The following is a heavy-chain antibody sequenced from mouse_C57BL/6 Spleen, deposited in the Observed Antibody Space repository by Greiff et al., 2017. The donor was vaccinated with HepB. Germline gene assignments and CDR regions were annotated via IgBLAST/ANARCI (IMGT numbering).Heavy chain of an antibody. V-gene: IGHV1-42*01. D-gene: IGHD1-1*01. Sequence: VQLKESGPELVKPGASVKISCKASGYSFTGYYMNWVKQSPEKSLEWIGEINPSTGGTTYNQKFKAKATLTVDKSSSTAYMQLKSLTSEDSAVYYCARQRGRITTVVAPYFDYWGQGTTLTVSS. CDR1: GYSFTGYY. CDR3: ARQRGRITTVVAPYFDY. J-gene: IGHJ2*01. CDR2: INPSTGGT.